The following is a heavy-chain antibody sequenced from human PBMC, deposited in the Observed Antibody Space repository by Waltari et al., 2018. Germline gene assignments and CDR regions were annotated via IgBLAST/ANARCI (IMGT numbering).Heavy chain of an antibody. CDR1: GFTFSTYW. CDR2: IKQEGSEK. CDR3: ARVSWDTITRKGIDY. V-gene: IGHV3-7*01. J-gene: IGHJ4*02. Sequence: EVQLVESGGDLVQPGGALRLSCAASGFTFSTYWMSWVRQAPGKGVEWVANIKQEGSEKLYVDSVKGRFTISRDNARNSLYLQMNSLRGEDTAVYYCARVSWDTITRKGIDYWGLGTLVIVSS. D-gene: IGHD1-26*01.